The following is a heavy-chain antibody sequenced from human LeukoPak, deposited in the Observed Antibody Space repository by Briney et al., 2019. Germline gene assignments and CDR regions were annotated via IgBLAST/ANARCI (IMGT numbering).Heavy chain of an antibody. CDR1: GGSISSYY. V-gene: IGHV4-59*01. D-gene: IGHD6-6*01. J-gene: IGHJ4*02. Sequence: SETLSLTCTVSGGSISSYYWSWIRQPPGKGLEWIGYIYYIGSTNYNTSLKSRVTISVDTSKNQFSLKLSSVTAADTAVYYCARDGGRFSSSSVFFYWGQGTLVTVSS. CDR3: ARDGGRFSSSSVFFY. CDR2: IYYIGST.